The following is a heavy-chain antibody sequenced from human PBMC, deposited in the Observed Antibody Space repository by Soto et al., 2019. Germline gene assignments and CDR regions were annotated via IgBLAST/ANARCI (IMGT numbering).Heavy chain of an antibody. Sequence: QVHLVQSGAEVKKPGASVKVSCKGSGYTFTSYGITWVRQAPGQGRAWMGWISAHNGNTDYAQKLQGRVTVTRDTSTSTAYMELRGLGSDDTAVYYCARGRYGDYWGQGALVTVSS. CDR3: ARGRYGDY. D-gene: IGHD1-1*01. CDR2: ISAHNGNT. CDR1: GYTFTSYG. J-gene: IGHJ4*02. V-gene: IGHV1-18*01.